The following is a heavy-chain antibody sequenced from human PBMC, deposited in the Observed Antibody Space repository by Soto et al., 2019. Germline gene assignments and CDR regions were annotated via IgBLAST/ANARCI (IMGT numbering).Heavy chain of an antibody. CDR1: GGSMSSYY. Sequence: QVQLQESGPGLVKPSETLSLTCTVSGGSMSSYYWNWIRQPPGKGLEWMGYIYYSGSTNYNPSLKSRVTISIDTSKNQFSLRLNSVTAADTAVYYCARLAGFRITRTTFLDSSWFDTWGHGTLVTVSS. CDR2: IYYSGST. V-gene: IGHV4-59*01. D-gene: IGHD1-7*01. J-gene: IGHJ5*01. CDR3: ARLAGFRITRTTFLDSSWFDT.